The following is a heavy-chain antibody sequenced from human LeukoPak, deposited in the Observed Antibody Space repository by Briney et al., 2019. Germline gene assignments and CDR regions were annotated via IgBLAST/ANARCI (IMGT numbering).Heavy chain of an antibody. CDR1: GGSFTNHF. D-gene: IGHD1-7*01. CDR2: ISGYGNA. Sequence: SETLSLTCSVCGGSFTNHFWNWLRQPPGKGLAGIGEISGYGNARLNPSLSSRVTISVDTSKNQFSLRLNSVSAADRPVHYCAREPGRAGTSDFDFWGQGTLLTAPS. CDR3: AREPGRAGTSDFDF. V-gene: IGHV4-59*11. J-gene: IGHJ4*02.